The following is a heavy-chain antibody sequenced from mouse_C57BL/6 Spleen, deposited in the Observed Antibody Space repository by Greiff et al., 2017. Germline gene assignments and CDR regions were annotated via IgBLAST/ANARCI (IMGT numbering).Heavy chain of an antibody. J-gene: IGHJ2*01. Sequence: QVQLQQPGAELVMPGASVKLSCKASGYTFTSYWMHWVKQRPGQGLEWIGQIDPSDSYTNYNLKFKGKSTLTVDKSSSTAYLQLSSLTSEDSAVYYCARDHGSSYGDYWGQGTTLTVSS. CDR2: IDPSDSYT. D-gene: IGHD1-1*01. V-gene: IGHV1-69*01. CDR1: GYTFTSYW. CDR3: ARDHGSSYGDY.